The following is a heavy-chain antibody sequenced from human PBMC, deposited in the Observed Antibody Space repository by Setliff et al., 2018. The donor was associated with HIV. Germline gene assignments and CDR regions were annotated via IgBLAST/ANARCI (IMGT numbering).Heavy chain of an antibody. D-gene: IGHD5-12*01. CDR2: IWYDGRSQ. CDR3: AKGFSGYKDGFDF. CDR1: EFTFSSYA. Sequence: GGSLRLSCAASEFTFSSYAMHWVRQGSGKGLEWVAAIWYDGRSQYYTDSVKGRFTISRDNSKNTLFLQMNSLRAEDTAVYYCAKGFSGYKDGFDFSGQGTMVTVSS. J-gene: IGHJ3*01. V-gene: IGHV3-33*03.